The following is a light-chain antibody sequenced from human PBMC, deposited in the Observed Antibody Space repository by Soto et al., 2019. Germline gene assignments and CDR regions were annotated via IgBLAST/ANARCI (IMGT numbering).Light chain of an antibody. V-gene: IGKV3-11*01. CDR2: DSS. J-gene: IGKJ5*01. CDR3: QHRSNWPPIT. CDR1: QSVSIY. Sequence: EIVLTQSPATLSLSPGERATLSCRASQSVSIYLAWYQQKPAQAPRLLIYDSSNRAAGIPARFSARGSGTDFTLSLSNLEPEDSAVYYCQHRSNWPPITFGQGTRLEIK.